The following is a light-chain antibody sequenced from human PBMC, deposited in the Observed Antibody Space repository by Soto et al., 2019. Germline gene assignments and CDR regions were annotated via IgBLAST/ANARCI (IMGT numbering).Light chain of an antibody. CDR3: QLYGVSSPRIT. Sequence: VGLTQSPGTLSLSPGEKATLSCRASQTVSASYLAWYQQKPGQAPRLLIYGATNRIIGIPDRFSGSVSGTDFTLTISRLEPEDFAVYYCQLYGVSSPRITFGQGTRLEIK. J-gene: IGKJ5*01. CDR2: GAT. V-gene: IGKV3-20*01. CDR1: QTVSASY.